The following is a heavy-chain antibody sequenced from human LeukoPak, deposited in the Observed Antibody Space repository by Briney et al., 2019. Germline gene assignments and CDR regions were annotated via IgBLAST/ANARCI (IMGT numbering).Heavy chain of an antibody. D-gene: IGHD3-9*01. CDR2: ISSSGSTI. CDR1: GFTFSDYY. CDR3: ARDFLSYDILTGYPNY. V-gene: IGHV3-11*01. Sequence: GGPLRLSCAASGFTFSDYYMSWIRQAPGKGLEWVSYISSSGSTIYYADSVKGRFTISRDNAKNSLYLQMNSLRAEDTAVYYCARDFLSYDILTGYPNYWGQGTLVTVSS. J-gene: IGHJ4*02.